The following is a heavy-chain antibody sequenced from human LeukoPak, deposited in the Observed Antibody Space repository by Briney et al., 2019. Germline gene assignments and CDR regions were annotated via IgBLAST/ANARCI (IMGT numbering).Heavy chain of an antibody. D-gene: IGHD6-13*01. CDR1: GFTFSSYW. Sequence: PGGSLRLSCAASGFTFSSYWMHWVRQAPGKGLEWVSGISGSADSTYYADSVKGRFTISRDNSKNTLYLQMNSLRAEDTAVYYCAKDPLMCSSSWYPNWFGPWGQGTLVTVSS. J-gene: IGHJ5*02. CDR2: ISGSADST. V-gene: IGHV3-23*01. CDR3: AKDPLMCSSSWYPNWFGP.